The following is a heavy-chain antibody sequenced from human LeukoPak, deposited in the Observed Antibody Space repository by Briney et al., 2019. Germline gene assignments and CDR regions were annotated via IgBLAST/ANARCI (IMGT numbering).Heavy chain of an antibody. CDR1: GYTFTGYY. D-gene: IGHD3-3*01. CDR2: IIPILGIA. Sequence: GASVKVSCKASGYTFTGYYMHWVRQAPGQGLEWMGRIIPILGIANYAQKFQGRVTITADKSTSTAYMELSSLRSEDTAVYYCARGWSGYSFDYWGQGTLVTVSS. CDR3: ARGWSGYSFDY. J-gene: IGHJ4*02. V-gene: IGHV1-69*04.